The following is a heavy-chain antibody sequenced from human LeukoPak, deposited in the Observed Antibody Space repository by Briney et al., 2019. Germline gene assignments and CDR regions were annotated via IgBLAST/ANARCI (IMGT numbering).Heavy chain of an antibody. CDR1: GGSFSGYY. J-gene: IGHJ5*02. D-gene: IGHD2-8*01. Sequence: SETLSLTCAVYGGSFSGYYWSWIRQPPGKGLEWIGEINHSGSTNYNPSLKSRVTISVDTSKNQFSLKLSSVTAADTAVYYCAREGWYWFDPWGQGTLVTVSS. CDR3: AREGWYWFDP. V-gene: IGHV4-34*01. CDR2: INHSGST.